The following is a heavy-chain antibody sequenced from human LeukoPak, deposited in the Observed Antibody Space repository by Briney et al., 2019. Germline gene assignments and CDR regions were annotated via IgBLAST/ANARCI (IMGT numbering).Heavy chain of an antibody. CDR3: AREVSTSCYDP. V-gene: IGHV4-38-2*02. D-gene: IGHD2-2*01. Sequence: SETLSLTCTVSGYSISSGYYWGWIRQPPGKGLEWIGSIYHSGSTYYNPSLKSRVTISVDTSKNQFSLKLSSVTAADTAEYYCAREVSTSCYDPWGQGTLVTVSS. CDR1: GYSISSGYY. J-gene: IGHJ5*02. CDR2: IYHSGST.